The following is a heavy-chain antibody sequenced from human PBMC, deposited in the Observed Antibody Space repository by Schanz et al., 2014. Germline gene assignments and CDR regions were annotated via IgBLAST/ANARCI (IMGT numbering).Heavy chain of an antibody. CDR3: AKYGGDRGVSFEY. D-gene: IGHD3-16*01. CDR1: GFTFSSYW. J-gene: IGHJ4*02. Sequence: EVQLVESGGGLVQPGGSLRLSCAASGFTFSSYWMSWVRQAPGEGLEWVANIKQDGSEKYYVDSVKGRFTISRDNAKNSLYLQMNSLRPEDAAVYYSAKYGGDRGVSFEYWGQGTLVTVSS. CDR2: IKQDGSEK. V-gene: IGHV3-7*01.